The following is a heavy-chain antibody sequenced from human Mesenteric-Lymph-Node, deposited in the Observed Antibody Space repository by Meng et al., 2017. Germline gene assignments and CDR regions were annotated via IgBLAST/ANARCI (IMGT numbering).Heavy chain of an antibody. J-gene: IGHJ4*02. CDR1: GFTFSSYA. CDR2: ISYDGSNK. D-gene: IGHD5-24*01. Sequence: LSLTCAASGFTFSSYAMHWVRQAPGKGLEWVAVISYDGSNKYYADSVKGRFTISRDNSKNTLYLQMNSLRAEDTAVYYCARDYSRWLQFHLADYWGQGPLVTVSS. CDR3: ARDYSRWLQFHLADY. V-gene: IGHV3-30*01.